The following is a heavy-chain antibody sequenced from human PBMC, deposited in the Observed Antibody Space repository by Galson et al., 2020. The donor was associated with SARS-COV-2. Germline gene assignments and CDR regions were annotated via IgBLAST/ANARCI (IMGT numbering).Heavy chain of an antibody. V-gene: IGHV3-23*01. Sequence: GESLKISCAASGFTFSSYAMSWVRQAPGKGLEWVSAISGSGGSTYYADSVKGRFTISRDNSKNTLYLQMNSLRAEDTAVYYCAKAPTMVRGVINYGMDVWGQGTTVTVSS. CDR2: ISGSGGST. D-gene: IGHD3-10*01. J-gene: IGHJ6*02. CDR1: GFTFSSYA. CDR3: AKAPTMVRGVINYGMDV.